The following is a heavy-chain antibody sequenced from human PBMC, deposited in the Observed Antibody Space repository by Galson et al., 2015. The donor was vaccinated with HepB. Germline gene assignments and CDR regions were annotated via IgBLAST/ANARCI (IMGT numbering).Heavy chain of an antibody. D-gene: IGHD6-19*01. V-gene: IGHV3-66*01. CDR2: IYSGGST. J-gene: IGHJ4*02. CDR1: GFTVSSNY. CDR3: ATVPLSYSSTYYFEY. Sequence: SLRLSCAASGFTVSSNYMSCVRQAPGKGLEWVSVIYSGGSTYYADSVKGRFTISRDKSKNTLYLQMNSLRAEDTAVYYCATVPLSYSSTYYFEYWGQGTLVTVSS.